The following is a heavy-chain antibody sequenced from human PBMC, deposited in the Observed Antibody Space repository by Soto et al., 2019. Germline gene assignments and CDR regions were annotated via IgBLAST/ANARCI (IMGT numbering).Heavy chain of an antibody. CDR1: GFTFSSYW. CDR3: ASGYSSGWHSPDY. CDR2: INEHGSDK. V-gene: IGHV3-7*03. Sequence: GGSLRLSCAVSGFTFSSYWMNWVRQAPGKGLEWVANINEHGSDKYYVDSVKGRFTISRDNAQNPLYLQMNSLRAEDTAVYYCASGYSSGWHSPDYWGPGTLXTVSS. J-gene: IGHJ4*02. D-gene: IGHD6-19*01.